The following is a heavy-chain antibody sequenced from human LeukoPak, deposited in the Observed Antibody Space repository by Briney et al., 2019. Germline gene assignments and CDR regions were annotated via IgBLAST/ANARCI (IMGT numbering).Heavy chain of an antibody. V-gene: IGHV1-24*01. CDR1: VYTLTELS. D-gene: IGHD3-22*01. Sequence: APVKVSRKVSVYTLTELSMNRVRQAPGKGLGWMGGFDLEDGETIYAQKFQGRVTMTEDTSTDTAYMELSSLRSEDTAVYYCATDYYDSSGWVDGMDVWGQGTTVTVSS. CDR2: FDLEDGET. CDR3: ATDYYDSSGWVDGMDV. J-gene: IGHJ6*02.